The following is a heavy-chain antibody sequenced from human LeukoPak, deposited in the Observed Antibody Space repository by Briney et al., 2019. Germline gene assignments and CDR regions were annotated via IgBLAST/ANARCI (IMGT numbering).Heavy chain of an antibody. V-gene: IGHV5-51*01. CDR3: ARSSAPYGSGSYYPD. D-gene: IGHD3-10*01. CDR2: IYPGDSDT. Sequence: GESLKISRKGSGYSFTSYWIGWVRQMPGKGLEWMGIIYPGDSDTRYSPSFQGQVTISADKSISTAYLQWSSLKASDTAMYYCARSSAPYGSGSYYPDWGQGTLVTVSS. J-gene: IGHJ4*02. CDR1: GYSFTSYW.